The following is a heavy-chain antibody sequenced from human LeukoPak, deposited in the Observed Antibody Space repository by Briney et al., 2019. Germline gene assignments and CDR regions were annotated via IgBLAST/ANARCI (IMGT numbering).Heavy chain of an antibody. V-gene: IGHV4-39*07. CDR2: IYHSGST. D-gene: IGHD1-1*01. CDR3: ARVPTHLGELEYYFDY. CDR1: GGSISSSSYY. J-gene: IGHJ4*02. Sequence: PSETLSLTCTVSGGSISSSSYYWGWIRQPPGKGLEWIGSIYHSGSTYYNPSLKSRVTISVDTSKNQFSLKLSSVTAADTAVYYCARVPTHLGELEYYFDYWGQGTLVTVSS.